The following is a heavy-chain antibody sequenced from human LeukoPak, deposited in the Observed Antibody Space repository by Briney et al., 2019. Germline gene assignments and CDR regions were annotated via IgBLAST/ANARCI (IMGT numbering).Heavy chain of an antibody. J-gene: IGHJ4*02. CDR2: INHSGST. CDR1: GGSFSGYY. CDR3: ARTSSITMVRPTGKFDY. V-gene: IGHV4-34*01. D-gene: IGHD3-10*01. Sequence: PSETLSLTCAVYGGSFSGYYWSWIRQPPGKGLEWIGEINHSGSTNYNPSLKSRVTISVDTSKNLFSLKLSSVTAADTAVYYCARTSSITMVRPTGKFDYWGQGTLVTVSS.